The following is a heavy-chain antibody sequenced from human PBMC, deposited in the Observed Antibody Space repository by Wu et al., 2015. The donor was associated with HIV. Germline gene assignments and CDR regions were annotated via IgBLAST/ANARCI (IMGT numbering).Heavy chain of an antibody. J-gene: IGHJ1*01. CDR1: GYIFSTYG. V-gene: IGHV1-18*01. D-gene: IGHD3-3*01. Sequence: QVQLVQSGAEVKKPGASVKVSCKASGYIFSTYGVSWVRQAPGQGLEWMGWISTYNGDTSYAQKFQGRVTMTADTSTSTAYMEMRSLRSEDTAVYYCARALRMTIFREVTQYTENILQHWGQGTLVTVSS. CDR2: ISTYNGDT. CDR3: ARALRMTIFREVTQYTENILQH.